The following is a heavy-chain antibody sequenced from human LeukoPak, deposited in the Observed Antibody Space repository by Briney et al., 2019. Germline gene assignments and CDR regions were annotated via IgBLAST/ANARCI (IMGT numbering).Heavy chain of an antibody. CDR2: IYHSGST. CDR3: ARGGIAAAADNWFDP. J-gene: IGHJ5*02. D-gene: IGHD6-13*01. V-gene: IGHV4-38-2*02. Sequence: PSETLSLTCTVSGYSISSGYYWGWIRQPPGKGLEWIGSIYHSGSTYYSPSLKSRVTISVDTSKNQFSLKLSSVTAADTAVYYCARGGIAAAADNWFDPWGQGTLVTVSS. CDR1: GYSISSGYY.